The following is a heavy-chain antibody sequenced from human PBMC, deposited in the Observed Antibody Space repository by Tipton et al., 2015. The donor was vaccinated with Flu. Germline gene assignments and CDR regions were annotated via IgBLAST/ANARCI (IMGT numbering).Heavy chain of an antibody. Sequence: SLRLSCAASGFNFDDYAMHWVRQAPGKGLEWVSYISSSGNTISYADSVRGRFTISRDNAKNSLYLQMSSLRAGDTAVYYCARGPLPDSNWYNGMDVWGQGTTVTVSS. J-gene: IGHJ6*02. CDR2: ISSSGNTI. CDR3: ARGPLPDSNWYNGMDV. D-gene: IGHD6-13*01. V-gene: IGHV3-48*01. CDR1: GFNFDDYA.